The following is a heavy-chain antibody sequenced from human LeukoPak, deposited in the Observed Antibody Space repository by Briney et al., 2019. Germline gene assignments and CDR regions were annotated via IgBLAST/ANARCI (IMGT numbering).Heavy chain of an antibody. Sequence: GRSLRLSCAASGFRFSSSGMHWVRQAPGKGLEWVAVISFDGSNKYYADSVKGRLTISRDNSKNTLYLQMNSLKPDDTAVYYCAGSVYYYAGYWGQGTLVTVSS. CDR2: ISFDGSNK. CDR1: GFRFSSSG. V-gene: IGHV3-30*03. CDR3: AGSVYYYAGY. D-gene: IGHD3-22*01. J-gene: IGHJ4*02.